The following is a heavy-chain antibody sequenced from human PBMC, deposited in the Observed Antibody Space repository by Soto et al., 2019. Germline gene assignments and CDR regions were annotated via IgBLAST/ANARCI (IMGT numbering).Heavy chain of an antibody. D-gene: IGHD5-18*01. J-gene: IGHJ4*01. CDR1: GYTFNTYS. Sequence: ASVKVSCKASGYTFNTYSISWVRQAPGQGLEWMGWISGYNGDTHYAQKFQGRVTMTTDTSTSTAYMDLRSLRSDDTAMYYCARENVLSYVDTAMVDYFDYWG. CDR3: ARENVLSYVDTAMVDYFDY. V-gene: IGHV1-18*01. CDR2: ISGYNGDT.